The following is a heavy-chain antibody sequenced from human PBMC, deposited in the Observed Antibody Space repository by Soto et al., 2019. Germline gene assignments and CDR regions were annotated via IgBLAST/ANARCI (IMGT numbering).Heavy chain of an antibody. CDR3: ARAAGIAAAGTYYYYDMDV. Sequence: SGPTLVNPTQTLTLTCTFSGFSLSTSGICVSWIRQPPGKALEWLARIDWDDDKYYSTSLKTRLTISKDTSKNQVVLTMTSMDTVDTATYCCARAAGIAAAGTYYYYDMDVWGQGTTVTVSS. CDR2: IDWDDDK. V-gene: IGHV2-70*11. D-gene: IGHD6-13*01. CDR1: GFSLSTSGIC. J-gene: IGHJ6*02.